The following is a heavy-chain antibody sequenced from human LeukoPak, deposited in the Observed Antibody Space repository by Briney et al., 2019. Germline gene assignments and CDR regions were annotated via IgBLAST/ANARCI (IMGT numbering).Heavy chain of an antibody. D-gene: IGHD5-12*01. J-gene: IGHJ4*02. Sequence: SETLSLTCTVSGGSISSYYWSWIRQPPGKGLEWIGYIYYSGSTNYNPSLKSRVTISVDTSKNQFSLKLSSVTAADTAVHYCARERGYSGYDRAGYFDYWGQGTLVTVSS. CDR3: ARERGYSGYDRAGYFDY. CDR2: IYYSGST. CDR1: GGSISSYY. V-gene: IGHV4-59*01.